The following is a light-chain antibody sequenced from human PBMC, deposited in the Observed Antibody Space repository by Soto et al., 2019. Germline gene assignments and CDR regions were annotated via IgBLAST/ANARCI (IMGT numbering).Light chain of an antibody. Sequence: QPVLTQPASVSGSPGQSITISCTGTSSDVGGYNYVSWYQQHPGKAPKLMIYEVTNRPSGVSDRFSGSKSGNTASLTISGLQAEDEADYYCGSYTTSSTWVFGGGTQLTVL. CDR3: GSYTTSSTWV. CDR1: SSDVGGYNY. J-gene: IGLJ3*02. CDR2: EVT. V-gene: IGLV2-14*01.